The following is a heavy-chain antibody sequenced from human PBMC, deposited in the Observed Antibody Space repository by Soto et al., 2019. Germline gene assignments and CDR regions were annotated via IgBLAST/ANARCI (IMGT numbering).Heavy chain of an antibody. J-gene: IGHJ4*02. CDR1: GYTFSNFW. D-gene: IGHD6-13*01. Sequence: GESLKISWQCSGYTFSNFWIAWVRQLPGKGLEYMGIIYPGDSETRYSPSFHGKVTISADRSIGTAYLQWSSLEASDSAFYFCARSPRSSPYFDYWGQGALVTVSS. V-gene: IGHV5-51*01. CDR3: ARSPRSSPYFDY. CDR2: IYPGDSET.